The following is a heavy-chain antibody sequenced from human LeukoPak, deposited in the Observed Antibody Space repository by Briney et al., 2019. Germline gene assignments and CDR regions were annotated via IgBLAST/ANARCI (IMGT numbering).Heavy chain of an antibody. CDR3: AKGPAKGPVVRHFDY. D-gene: IGHD6-6*01. J-gene: IGHJ4*02. CDR2: INWNGGST. Sequence: GGSLRLSCAASGFTFDDYGMGWVRQAPGKGLEWVSGINWNGGSTGYADSVKGRFTISRDNSKNTLYLQMNSLRAEDTAVYYCAKGPAKGPVVRHFDYWGQGTLVTVSS. V-gene: IGHV3-20*04. CDR1: GFTFDDYG.